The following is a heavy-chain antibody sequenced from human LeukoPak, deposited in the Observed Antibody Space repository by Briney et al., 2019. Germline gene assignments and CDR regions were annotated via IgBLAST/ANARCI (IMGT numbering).Heavy chain of an antibody. D-gene: IGHD3-3*01. CDR3: AGSVYDFWGGPLNWFDP. CDR2: TYYSGST. V-gene: IGHV4-59*01. CDR1: GGSISSYY. Sequence: SETLSLTCTVSGGSISSYYWSWIRQPPGKGLEWIGYTYYSGSTNYNPSLKSRVTISVGTSKNQFSLKLSSVTAADTAVYYCAGSVYDFWGGPLNWFDPWGQGTLVTVSS. J-gene: IGHJ5*02.